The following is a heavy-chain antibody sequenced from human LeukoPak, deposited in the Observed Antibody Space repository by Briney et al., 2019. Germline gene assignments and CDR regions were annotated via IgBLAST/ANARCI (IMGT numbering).Heavy chain of an antibody. V-gene: IGHV4-4*07. CDR1: GGSISSYY. Sequence: PSETLSLTCTVSGGSISSYYWSWIRQPAGEGLEWIGRIYASGSNNYNPSLKSRVTISVDTSKNQLSLKLSSVTAADTAVYYCARDDYGDYQSHDAFDIWGQGTMVTVSS. J-gene: IGHJ3*02. CDR3: ARDDYGDYQSHDAFDI. D-gene: IGHD4-17*01. CDR2: IYASGSN.